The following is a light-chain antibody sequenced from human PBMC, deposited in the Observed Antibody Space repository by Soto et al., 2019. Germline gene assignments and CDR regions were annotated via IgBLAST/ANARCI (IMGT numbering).Light chain of an antibody. V-gene: IGLV2-14*01. CDR2: DVS. CDR1: SSDVGGYNY. J-gene: IGLJ1*01. Sequence: QSVLTQPASVSGSPGQSITISCTGTSSDVGGYNYVSWYQQHLGKAPKLMIYDVSNRPSGVSNRFSGSKSGNTASLTISGLQAEDEADYYCSSSTSSSSFVFGTGTKVTVL. CDR3: SSSTSSSSFV.